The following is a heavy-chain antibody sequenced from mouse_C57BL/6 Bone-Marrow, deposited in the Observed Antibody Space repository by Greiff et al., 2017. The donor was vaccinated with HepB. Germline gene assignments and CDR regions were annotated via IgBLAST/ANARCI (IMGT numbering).Heavy chain of an antibody. CDR1: GYTFTSYW. V-gene: IGHV1-59*01. J-gene: IGHJ2*01. CDR3: ASFVCFDY. Sequence: QVHVKQPGAELVRPGTSVKLSCKASGYTFTSYWMHWVKQRHGQGLEWIGVIDPSDSYTNYNQKFKGKATLTVDTSSSTAYMQLSSLTSEDSAVYYCASFVCFDYWGQGTTLTVSS. CDR2: IDPSDSYT.